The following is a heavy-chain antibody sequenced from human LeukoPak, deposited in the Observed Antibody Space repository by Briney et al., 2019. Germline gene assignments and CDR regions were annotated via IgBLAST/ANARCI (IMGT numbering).Heavy chain of an antibody. D-gene: IGHD4-17*01. Sequence: GGSLRLSCAASGFTFISYAMSWVRQAPGKGLEWVSAISGSGGSTYYADSVKGRFTISRDNSKNTLYLQMNSLRAEDTAVYYCAKAESNYGDYVPWDYWGQGTLVTVSS. CDR2: ISGSGGST. V-gene: IGHV3-23*01. CDR1: GFTFISYA. J-gene: IGHJ4*02. CDR3: AKAESNYGDYVPWDY.